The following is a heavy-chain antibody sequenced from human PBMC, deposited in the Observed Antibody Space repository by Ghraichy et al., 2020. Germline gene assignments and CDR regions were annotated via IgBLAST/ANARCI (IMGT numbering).Heavy chain of an antibody. CDR1: GFIFTTYG. V-gene: IGHV3-33*01. D-gene: IGHD6-19*01. CDR2: IWYDGSNK. J-gene: IGHJ4*02. Sequence: GGSLRLSCAASGFIFTTYGMHWVRHAPGKGLEWVAVIWYDGSNKYYADSVKGRFTISRDNSKNTLYLQMNSLRAEDTAVYYCAREGSNGSGWNVDYWGQGTLVTVSS. CDR3: AREGSNGSGWNVDY.